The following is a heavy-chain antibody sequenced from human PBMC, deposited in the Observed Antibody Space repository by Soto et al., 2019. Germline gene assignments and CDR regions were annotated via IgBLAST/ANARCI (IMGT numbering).Heavy chain of an antibody. CDR3: ARHSSSSWTEKVWFDP. J-gene: IGHJ5*02. CDR2: IYYSGST. CDR1: GGSISSSSYY. V-gene: IGHV4-39*01. Sequence: QLQLQESGPGLVKPSETLSLTCTVSGGSISSSSYYWGWIRQPPGKGLEWIGNIYYSGSTYYNLSLKSRDTISVETSKNQFSLSLSSVTAADTAVYYCARHSSSSWTEKVWFDPWGQGTLVTVSS. D-gene: IGHD6-13*01.